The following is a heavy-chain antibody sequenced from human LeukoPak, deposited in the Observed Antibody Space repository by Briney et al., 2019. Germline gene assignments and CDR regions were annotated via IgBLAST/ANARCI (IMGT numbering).Heavy chain of an antibody. CDR3: ARDYYDSSGYYSNFDY. Sequence: SETLSLTCTVSGGSISSSSYYWGWIRQPPGKGLEWIGSIYHSGSTYYNPSLKSRVTISVDTSKNQFSLKLSSVTAADTAVYYCARDYYDSSGYYSNFDYWGQGTLVTVSS. D-gene: IGHD3-22*01. CDR1: GGSISSSSYY. J-gene: IGHJ4*02. V-gene: IGHV4-39*07. CDR2: IYHSGST.